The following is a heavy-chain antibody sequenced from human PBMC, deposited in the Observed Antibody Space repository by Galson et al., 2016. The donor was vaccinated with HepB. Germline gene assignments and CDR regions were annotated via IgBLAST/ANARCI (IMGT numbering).Heavy chain of an antibody. V-gene: IGHV4-59*01. D-gene: IGHD3-10*01. CDR1: GGSISTDY. CDR3: ARDVGYYGPDNYESYYYIMDV. CDR2: VVHNGRT. Sequence: SETLSLTCTVSGGSISTDYWTWIRQAPGRGLEWIGYVVHNGRTDYNPSLKSRVTISVDTSKKQFSLKVSSVTAADTAVYYCARDVGYYGPDNYESYYYIMDVWGQGTTVTVSS. J-gene: IGHJ6*02.